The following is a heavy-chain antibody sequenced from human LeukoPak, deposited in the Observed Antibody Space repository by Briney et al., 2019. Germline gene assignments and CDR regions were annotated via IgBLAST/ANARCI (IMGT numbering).Heavy chain of an antibody. D-gene: IGHD3-3*01. Sequence: SVKVSCKASGGTFSSYAISWVRQAPGQGLEWMGRIIPIFGTANYAQKFQGRVTIATDESTSTAYMELSSLRSEDTAVYYCAREVWSGYYDYFDYWGQGTLVTVSS. J-gene: IGHJ4*02. CDR1: GGTFSSYA. CDR2: IIPIFGTA. V-gene: IGHV1-69*05. CDR3: AREVWSGYYDYFDY.